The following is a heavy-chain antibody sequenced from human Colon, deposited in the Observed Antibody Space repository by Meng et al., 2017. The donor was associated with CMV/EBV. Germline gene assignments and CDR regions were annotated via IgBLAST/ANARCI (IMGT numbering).Heavy chain of an antibody. CDR3: AKDRDCTSNSCPNYDMDV. J-gene: IGHJ6*02. CDR2: ITWNSGSI. Sequence: GGSLRLSCVASGFTFAEYVIHWDRLAPGKGLEWVSGITWNSGSIGYADSVKGRFTISRDNAKNSVYLQMNSLRVEDTALYFCAKDRDCTSNSCPNYDMDVWGQGTTVTVSS. D-gene: IGHD2-2*01. CDR1: GFTFAEYV. V-gene: IGHV3-9*01.